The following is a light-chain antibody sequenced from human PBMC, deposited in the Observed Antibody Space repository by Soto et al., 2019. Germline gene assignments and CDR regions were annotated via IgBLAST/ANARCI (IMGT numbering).Light chain of an antibody. Sequence: QSVLTQPASVSGSPGQSITISCTGTSSEVDGYNYVSWYQHHPGKAPKLLIYDVSNRPSGVSNRFSGSKSDNTASLIISGLQPEDEADYYCSSYTTSNTRQIVFGTGTKVTVL. V-gene: IGLV2-14*03. CDR3: SSYTTSNTRQIV. CDR2: DVS. CDR1: SSEVDGYNY. J-gene: IGLJ1*01.